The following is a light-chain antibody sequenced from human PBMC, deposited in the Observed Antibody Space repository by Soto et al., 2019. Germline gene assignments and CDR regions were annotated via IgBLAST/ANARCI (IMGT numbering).Light chain of an antibody. CDR1: QSISSW. V-gene: IGKV1-5*01. J-gene: IGKJ1*01. Sequence: DIQMTQSPSTLSASVGGRVTITCRASQSISSWLAWYQQKPGKAPKLLIYDASSLESGVPSRFSGSASGTEFTLTISSLKPDDFATYYCQQYNTYWTFGHGTQVDIK. CDR2: DAS. CDR3: QQYNTYWT.